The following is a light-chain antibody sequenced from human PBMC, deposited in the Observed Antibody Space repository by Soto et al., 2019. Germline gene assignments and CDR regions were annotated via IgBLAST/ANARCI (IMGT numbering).Light chain of an antibody. J-gene: IGLJ2*01. CDR2: DVS. CDR3: CSYTTSSTVV. Sequence: QSALTQPASVSGSPGQSITISCTGTSSDVGAYNYVSWYQQYPGKAPKVIIYDVSNRPSGVSNRFSGSKSGNTASLTISGRQAEDEADYYCCSYTTSSTVVFGGGTKLTVL. V-gene: IGLV2-14*01. CDR1: SSDVGAYNY.